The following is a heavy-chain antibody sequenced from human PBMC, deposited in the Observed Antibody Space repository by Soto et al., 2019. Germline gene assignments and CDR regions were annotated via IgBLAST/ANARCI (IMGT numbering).Heavy chain of an antibody. CDR1: GGSISSGGYY. D-gene: IGHD5-18*01. J-gene: IGHJ4*02. V-gene: IGHV4-31*03. CDR2: IYYSGST. CDR3: ARGSVDTVIIKGYYFDY. Sequence: QVQLQESGPGLVKPSQTLSLTCTVSGGSISSGGYYWSWIRQHPGKGLEWIGYIYYSGSTYYNPSLKSRVTISVDTSKNQFSLKLSSVTAADTAVYYCARGSVDTVIIKGYYFDYWGQGTLVTVSS.